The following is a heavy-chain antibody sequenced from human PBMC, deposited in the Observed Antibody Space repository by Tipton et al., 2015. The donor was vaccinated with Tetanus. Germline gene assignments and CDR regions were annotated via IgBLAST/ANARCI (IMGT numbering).Heavy chain of an antibody. J-gene: IGHJ5*02. CDR1: GGSMTNSDYY. CDR2: IYHSGST. CDR3: ARVFGLLGGRMFNP. V-gene: IGHV4-30-4*01. D-gene: IGHD3-3*01. Sequence: TLSLTCSVSGGSMTNSDYYWSWIRQAPGKGLEWIGYIYHSGSTYYNPSLQSRLTISIDTSKSQFALKLRSVTAADTAVYYCARVFGLLGGRMFNPWGQGTLVTVSS.